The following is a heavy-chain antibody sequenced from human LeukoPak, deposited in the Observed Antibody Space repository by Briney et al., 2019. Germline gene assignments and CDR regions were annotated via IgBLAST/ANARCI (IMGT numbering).Heavy chain of an antibody. CDR2: INPSGGST. CDR3: ARDGSSSGWFDP. V-gene: IGHV1-46*01. J-gene: IGHJ5*02. D-gene: IGHD6-6*01. CDR1: GYTFTSYY. Sequence: ASVTVSCTASGYTFTSYYIHWVRQAPGQGLEWMGIINPSGGSTIYAQKFQGRVTMTRDMSTSTVYMELSSLRSEDTAVYHCARDGSSSGWFDPWGQGTLVTVSS.